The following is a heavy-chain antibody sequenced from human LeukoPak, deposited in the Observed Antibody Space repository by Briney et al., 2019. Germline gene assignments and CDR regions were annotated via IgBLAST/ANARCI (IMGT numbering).Heavy chain of an antibody. CDR3: AKDRRGGWYKNGPDY. Sequence: SGGSLRLSCAASGFTFSNYGMHWVRQAPGKGLDWVAIISSDGSDKYYADSVKGQFTISRDNSKNTLYLQMNSLRPEDTAVYYCAKDRRGGWYKNGPDYWGQGTLVTVSS. CDR1: GFTFSNYG. J-gene: IGHJ4*02. D-gene: IGHD6-19*01. V-gene: IGHV3-30*18. CDR2: ISSDGSDK.